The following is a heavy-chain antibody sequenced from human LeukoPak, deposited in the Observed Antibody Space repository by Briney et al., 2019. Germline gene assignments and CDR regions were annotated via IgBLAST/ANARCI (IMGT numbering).Heavy chain of an antibody. CDR3: AREVVVVTATPDAFDI. D-gene: IGHD2-21*02. J-gene: IGHJ3*02. CDR2: INPSGGST. CDR1: GYTFTSYY. Sequence: GASVKVSCKASGYTFTSYYMHWVRQAPGQGLEWMGIINPSGGSTSYAQKFQGRVTITADKSTSTAYMELSSLRSEDTAVYYCAREVVVVTATPDAFDIWGQGTMVTVSS. V-gene: IGHV1-46*01.